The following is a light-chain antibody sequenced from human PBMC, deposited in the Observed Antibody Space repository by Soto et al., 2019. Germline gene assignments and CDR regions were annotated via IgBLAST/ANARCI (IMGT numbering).Light chain of an antibody. CDR1: QGISTY. Sequence: DIHMTQSPAALSASVVDRCTITCRASQGISTYLNWYQQKPGKAPKVLIYAASSLQSGVPSRFSGSGSETDFTLTISSLQPEDFATYSCQQSNSITWTFGQGTKVDIK. CDR3: QQSNSITWT. CDR2: AAS. V-gene: IGKV1-39*01. J-gene: IGKJ1*01.